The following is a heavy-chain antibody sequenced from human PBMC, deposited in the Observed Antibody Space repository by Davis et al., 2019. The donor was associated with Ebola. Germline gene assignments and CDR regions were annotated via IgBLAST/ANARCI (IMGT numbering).Heavy chain of an antibody. D-gene: IGHD4-17*01. J-gene: IGHJ2*01. CDR2: IRYDGSNK. CDR3: TRHVSGDFWYFDL. V-gene: IGHV3-30*02. Sequence: GSLKISCAASGFTFSSYGMHWVRQAPGKGLEWVAFIRYDGSNKYYADSVKGRFTISRDNSKNTLYLQMNSLRAEDTAVYYCTRHVSGDFWYFDLWGRGTLVTVSS. CDR1: GFTFSSYG.